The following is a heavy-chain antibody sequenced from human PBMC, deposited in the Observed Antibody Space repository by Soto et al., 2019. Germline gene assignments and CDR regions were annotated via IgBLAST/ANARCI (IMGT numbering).Heavy chain of an antibody. Sequence: DVQLVESGGGLVQPGRSLRLSCAASGFTFDDYAMHWVWQVPGKGLEWVSGINWNSGSIGYADSVKGRFAISRDNAKNSLHLQMNSLRAEDTAFYYCVKDESINWYSGHFRHWGQGTLVTVSS. J-gene: IGHJ1*01. CDR2: INWNSGSI. CDR3: VKDESINWYSGHFRH. D-gene: IGHD6-13*01. V-gene: IGHV3-9*01. CDR1: GFTFDDYA.